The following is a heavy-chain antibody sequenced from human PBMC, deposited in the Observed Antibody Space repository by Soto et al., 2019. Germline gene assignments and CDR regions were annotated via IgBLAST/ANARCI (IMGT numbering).Heavy chain of an antibody. CDR3: ARDSSSSGYDYYHYYDMAV. CDR2: IIPIFGTA. CDR1: GGTFSSYA. V-gene: IGHV1-69*01. J-gene: IGHJ6*02. D-gene: IGHD6-13*01. Sequence: QVQLVQSGAEVKKPGSSVKVSCKASGGTFSSYAISWVRQAPGQGLEWMGGIIPIFGTADYEQKFQGRVETTADESTSTAYMELSSLRSEDTAVYYCARDSSSSGYDYYHYYDMAVWGQGTTVTVSS.